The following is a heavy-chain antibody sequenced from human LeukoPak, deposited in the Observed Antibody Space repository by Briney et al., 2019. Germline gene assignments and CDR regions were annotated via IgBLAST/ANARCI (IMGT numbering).Heavy chain of an antibody. D-gene: IGHD6-19*01. CDR1: GYTFTSHY. CDR2: ISTYNGNT. V-gene: IGHV1-18*04. J-gene: IGHJ3*02. CDR3: ARVVEGWYDAFDI. Sequence: EASVKVSCKASGYTFTSHYMHCVRQAPGQGLEWMGWISTYNGNTHYAQKLQGRVTMTTDTATSTAYMELRSLRSDDTAVYYCARVVEGWYDAFDIWGQGTMVTVSS.